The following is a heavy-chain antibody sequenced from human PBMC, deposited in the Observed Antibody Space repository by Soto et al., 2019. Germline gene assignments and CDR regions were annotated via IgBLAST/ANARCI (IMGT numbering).Heavy chain of an antibody. D-gene: IGHD2-15*01. J-gene: IGHJ4*02. V-gene: IGHV3-48*03. CDR1: RFTFSSYE. Sequence: EVQLVESGGGLVQPGGSLRLSCAASRFTFSSYEMNWVRQAPGKGLEWVSYISSSGSTIYYADSVKGRFTISRDNAKNSLYLQMNSLRAEDTAVYYCAREVVVAATQFDYWGQGTLVTVSS. CDR3: AREVVVAATQFDY. CDR2: ISSSGSTI.